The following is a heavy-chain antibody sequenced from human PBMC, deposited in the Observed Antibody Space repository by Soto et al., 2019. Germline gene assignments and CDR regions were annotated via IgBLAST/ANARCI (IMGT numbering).Heavy chain of an antibody. CDR3: ARDSVEQQLFDYYGMDV. J-gene: IGHJ6*02. CDR1: GDSVSSDSVA. CDR2: TYYRSKWYN. V-gene: IGHV6-1*01. Sequence: SQTLSLTCAISGDSVSSDSVAWNWIRQSPSRGLEWLGRTYYRSKWYNDYAVSVKSRITINSDTSKNQFSLQLNSVTPEDTAVYYCARDSVEQQLFDYYGMDVWGQGTTVTVSS. D-gene: IGHD6-13*01.